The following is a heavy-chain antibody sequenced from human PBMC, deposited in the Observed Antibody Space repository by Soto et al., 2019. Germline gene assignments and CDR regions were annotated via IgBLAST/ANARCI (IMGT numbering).Heavy chain of an antibody. Sequence: ASVKVSCEASGYVFTGRCISWVRQVPGQGLEWVGWVSAYDGATRSSEKLQGRISVTRDKSTSTVYMDLTNLRSDDAAVYYCARDRAGLLEFWGQGTLVTVSS. V-gene: IGHV1-18*01. J-gene: IGHJ4*02. CDR3: ARDRAGLLEF. CDR1: GYVFTGRC. D-gene: IGHD3-10*01. CDR2: VSAYDGAT.